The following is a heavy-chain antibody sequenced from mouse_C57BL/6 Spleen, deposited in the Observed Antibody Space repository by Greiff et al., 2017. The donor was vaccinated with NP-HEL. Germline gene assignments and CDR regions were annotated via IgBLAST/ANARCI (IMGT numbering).Heavy chain of an antibody. CDR3: TRSGITEAMDY. CDR1: GYTFTDYE. J-gene: IGHJ4*01. Sequence: QVQLKESGAELVRPGASVTLSCKASGYTFTDYEMHWVKQTPVHGLEWIGAIDPETGGTAYNQKFKGKAILTADKSSSTAYMELRSLTSEDSAVYYCTRSGITEAMDYWGQGTSVTVSS. D-gene: IGHD2-4*01. CDR2: IDPETGGT. V-gene: IGHV1-15*01.